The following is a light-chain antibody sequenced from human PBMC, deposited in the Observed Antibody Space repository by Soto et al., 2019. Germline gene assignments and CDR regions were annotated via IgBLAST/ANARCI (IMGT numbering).Light chain of an antibody. V-gene: IGKV3-15*01. Sequence: ELVMTQSPATLSVSPGERATLSCRASQSVSSNLAWYQQKPGPAPRLLIYGASTRATGIPARFSGSGSGTEVTLTISSLQSEDFAVYYCQQYNNWPYTFGQGTKLEIK. CDR3: QQYNNWPYT. CDR2: GAS. CDR1: QSVSSN. J-gene: IGKJ2*01.